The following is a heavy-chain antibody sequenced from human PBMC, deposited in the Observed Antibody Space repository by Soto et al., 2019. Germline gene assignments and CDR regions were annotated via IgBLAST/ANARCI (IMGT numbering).Heavy chain of an antibody. Sequence: PSETLSLTCTVSGGPITIGDYYWSWVGPPPGKDLEYIGYIYYTGSTYYNPSLNRRVTLSVDTSKNQFSLILSSVTAADTAVYYCVRRLAVKPRYDFDYWGQGTLVTVSS. V-gene: IGHV4-30-4*01. J-gene: IGHJ4*02. CDR2: IYYTGST. CDR1: GGPITIGDYY. D-gene: IGHD6-19*01. CDR3: VRRLAVKPRYDFDY.